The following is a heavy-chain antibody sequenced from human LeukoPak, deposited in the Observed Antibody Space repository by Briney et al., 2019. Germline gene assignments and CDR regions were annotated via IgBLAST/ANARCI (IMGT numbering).Heavy chain of an antibody. V-gene: IGHV4-4*07. J-gene: IGHJ3*02. D-gene: IGHD3/OR15-3a*01. Sequence: SETLSLTCTVSGASMNTYYWSWIRQPAGRGLEWIGRIYTRGDTNYNPSLKSRVTMSVDTSKNQFSLRLISVTAADTGVYYCARVRDRTSYFGDLDIWGHGTMVTVSS. CDR1: GASMNTYY. CDR3: ARVRDRTSYFGDLDI. CDR2: IYTRGDT.